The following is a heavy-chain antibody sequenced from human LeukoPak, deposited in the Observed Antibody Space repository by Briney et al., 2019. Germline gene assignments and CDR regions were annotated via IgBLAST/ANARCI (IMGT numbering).Heavy chain of an antibody. D-gene: IGHD3-22*01. J-gene: IGHJ4*02. CDR1: GFTFSNYA. CDR3: AYTSGPLDY. CDR2: IGAGGTGT. V-gene: IGHV3-23*01. Sequence: PGGSLRLSCAASGFTFSNYAMSWVRQAPGKGLEWVSGIGAGGTGTYYADSVKGRFTISGDNSKTTLYLQMSSLRAEDTAIYYCAYTSGPLDYWGQGTLVTVSS.